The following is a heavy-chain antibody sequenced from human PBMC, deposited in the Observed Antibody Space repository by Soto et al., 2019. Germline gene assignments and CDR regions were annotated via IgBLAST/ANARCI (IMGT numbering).Heavy chain of an antibody. CDR2: IIPILGTA. V-gene: IGHV1-69*13. J-gene: IGHJ6*02. CDR3: ARITIFGVVPPYYYYGMDV. CDR1: GGTFSRYA. D-gene: IGHD3-3*01. Sequence: GASVKVSCKASGGTFSRYAISWVRQAPGQGLEWMGGIIPILGTANYAQKFQGRVTITADESTSTAYMELSSLRSEDTAVYYCARITIFGVVPPYYYYGMDVWGQGTTVTAP.